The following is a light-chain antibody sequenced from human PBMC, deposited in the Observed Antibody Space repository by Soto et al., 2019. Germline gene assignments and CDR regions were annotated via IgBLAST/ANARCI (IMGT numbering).Light chain of an antibody. CDR2: TAS. CDR3: QQTYSNPRT. V-gene: IGKV1-39*01. CDR1: QSISSY. Sequence: DIQMTHSPSSLSASVGSRFTTTCRASQSISSYLNWYQQKPGKAPKLLIYTASSLQSGVPSRLSGSGYGTDFTITISSMQTEDFETYYCQQTYSNPRTFGQGTQVDI. J-gene: IGKJ1*01.